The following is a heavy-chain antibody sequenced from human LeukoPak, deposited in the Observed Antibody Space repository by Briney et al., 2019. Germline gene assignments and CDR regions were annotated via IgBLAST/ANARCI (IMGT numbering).Heavy chain of an antibody. Sequence: SETLSLTCTVSGVSISSYYWSWIRQPPGEGLEWIGYIYYSGSTSYNPSLKSRVTISVDTSKNQFSLKLSSVTAADTAVYYCARVDSSGHYYLDYWGQGTLVTVSS. CDR1: GVSISSYY. J-gene: IGHJ4*02. CDR3: ARVDSSGHYYLDY. CDR2: IYYSGST. D-gene: IGHD3-22*01. V-gene: IGHV4-59*01.